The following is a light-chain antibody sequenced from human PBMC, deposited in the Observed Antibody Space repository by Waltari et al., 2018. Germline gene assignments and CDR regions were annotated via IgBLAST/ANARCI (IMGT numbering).Light chain of an antibody. CDR1: QSVSSNS. CDR2: AAS. V-gene: IGKV3-20*01. Sequence: EIVLTQSPGTLSLSPGERATLSCRASQSVSSNSLAWYQQKPGQAPRLLIYAASSRATGIPDRFSGSGSGTDFTLTNSRLEPEDFAVYYCQQYGSSPRTFGPGTKVDVK. J-gene: IGKJ3*01. CDR3: QQYGSSPRT.